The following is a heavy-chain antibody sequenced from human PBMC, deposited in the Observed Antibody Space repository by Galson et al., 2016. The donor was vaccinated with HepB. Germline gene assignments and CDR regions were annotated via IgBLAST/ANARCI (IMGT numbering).Heavy chain of an antibody. Sequence: SLRLSCAASGFTFDNYTMNWLRQAPGKGLEWVSSVSHSSTYVYYADSVEGRFTISRDNAKNSLYLEMNSLRVEDTAVFYCARSLGGYFDVWGRGTLVTVSS. D-gene: IGHD6-6*01. CDR1: GFTFDNYT. V-gene: IGHV3-21*01. CDR2: VSHSSTYV. J-gene: IGHJ2*01. CDR3: ARSLGGYFDV.